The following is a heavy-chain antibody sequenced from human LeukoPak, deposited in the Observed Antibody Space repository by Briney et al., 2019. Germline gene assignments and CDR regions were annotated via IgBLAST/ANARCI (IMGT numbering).Heavy chain of an antibody. CDR2: MNPNSGNT. D-gene: IGHD3-3*01. V-gene: IGHV1-8*01. Sequence: ASVKVSCKASGYTFTSYDINWVRQATGQGLEWMGWMNPNSGNTGYAQKFQGRVTITRNTSISTAYMELSSLRSEDTAVYYCARGLLLRFLEWSEAFDIWGQGTMVTVSS. CDR3: ARGLLLRFLEWSEAFDI. J-gene: IGHJ3*02. CDR1: GYTFTSYD.